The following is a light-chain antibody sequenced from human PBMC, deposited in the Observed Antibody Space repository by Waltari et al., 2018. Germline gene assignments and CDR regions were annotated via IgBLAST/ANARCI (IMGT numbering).Light chain of an antibody. CDR3: QQRSSWPLT. V-gene: IGKV3-11*01. CDR2: GVS. J-gene: IGKJ4*01. Sequence: IVLTQSPATLSLSPGERATLSCRASQSVRNYLSWYQQKPGQSRRLLLYGVSNRATGIPARFSGSGSGTDFTLTISSLEPEDFAVYYCQQRSSWPLTFGGGTKVEIK. CDR1: QSVRNY.